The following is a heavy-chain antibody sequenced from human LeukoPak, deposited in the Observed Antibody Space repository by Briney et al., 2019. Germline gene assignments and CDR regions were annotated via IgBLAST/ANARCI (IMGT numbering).Heavy chain of an antibody. CDR1: GFTFSSYA. CDR3: ARGYVVVPAAIGY. D-gene: IGHD2-2*02. V-gene: IGHV3-64*01. CDR2: ISSNGGST. Sequence: GGSLRLSCAASGFTFSSYAMHWVRQAPGKGLEYVSAISSNGGSTYYANSVKGRFTISRDNSKSTLYLQMGSLRAEDMAVYYCARGYVVVPAAIGYWGQGTLVTVSS. J-gene: IGHJ4*02.